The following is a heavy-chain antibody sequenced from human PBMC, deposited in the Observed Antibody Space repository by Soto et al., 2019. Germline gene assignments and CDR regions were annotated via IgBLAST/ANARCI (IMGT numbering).Heavy chain of an antibody. CDR2: IYYSGST. J-gene: IGHJ5*02. V-gene: IGHV4-31*03. Sequence: QVQLQESGPGLVKPSQTLSLTCTVSGGSISSGGYYWGWIRQHPGKGLGWIGYIYYSGSTYYNPSLKSRVTISVDTSKNQFSLKLSSVTAADTAVYYCARGLVGPRRFDPWGQGTLVSVSS. CDR1: GGSISSGGYY. D-gene: IGHD3-16*01. CDR3: ARGLVGPRRFDP.